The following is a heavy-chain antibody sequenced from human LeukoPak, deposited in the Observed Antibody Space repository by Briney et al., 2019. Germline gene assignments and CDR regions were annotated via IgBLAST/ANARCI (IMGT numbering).Heavy chain of an antibody. CDR2: INPNSGGT. D-gene: IGHD2-21*01. Sequence: ASVKVSCKASGYTFTGYYMHWVRQAPGQGLEWMGWINPNSGGTNYAQKFQGRVTMTRDTSISTAYMELSRLRSDDTAVYYCARGGVVNYYYYYMDVWGKGTTVTISS. J-gene: IGHJ6*03. V-gene: IGHV1-2*02. CDR3: ARGGVVNYYYYYMDV. CDR1: GYTFTGYY.